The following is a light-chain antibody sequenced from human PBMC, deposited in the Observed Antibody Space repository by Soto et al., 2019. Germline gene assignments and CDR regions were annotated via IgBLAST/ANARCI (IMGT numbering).Light chain of an antibody. Sequence: QSALTQPASVSGSPGQSITISCTGTSGDIGGYNSVSWYQQHPGKAPKLLIYEVVKRPSGVSNRFSGSKSGNTASLTISGLQADDEADYYCSSFTRSSTGVFGGGTKLTVL. CDR2: EVV. CDR1: SGDIGGYNS. CDR3: SSFTRSSTGV. V-gene: IGLV2-14*01. J-gene: IGLJ3*02.